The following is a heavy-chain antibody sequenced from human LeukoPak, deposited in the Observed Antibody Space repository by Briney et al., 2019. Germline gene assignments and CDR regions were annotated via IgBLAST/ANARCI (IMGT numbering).Heavy chain of an antibody. D-gene: IGHD3-3*01. J-gene: IGHJ3*02. V-gene: IGHV3-48*01. Sequence: GGSLRLSCAASGFTFSSYSMNWVRQAPGKGLEWVSYISSSSSTIYYADSVKGRFTISRDNAKNSLYLQMNSLRAEDTAVYYCARDKTDFWSAFDIWGQGTMVTVSS. CDR1: GFTFSSYS. CDR2: ISSSSSTI. CDR3: ARDKTDFWSAFDI.